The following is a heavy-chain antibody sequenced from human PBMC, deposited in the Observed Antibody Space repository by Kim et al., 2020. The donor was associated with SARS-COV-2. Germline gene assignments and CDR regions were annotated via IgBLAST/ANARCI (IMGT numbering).Heavy chain of an antibody. V-gene: IGHV3-23*01. CDR2: INAAGSDT. J-gene: IGHJ4*02. CDR3: AKRVRGHNGED. D-gene: IGHD5-12*01. Sequence: GGSLRLSCAASGFTFSSYAMSWVRQAPGKGLEWVSAINAAGSDTYYADSVKGRFTISRDNSRSTLYLQMNSLRVEDTALYYCAKRVRGHNGEDWGQGTLVTVSS. CDR1: GFTFSSYA.